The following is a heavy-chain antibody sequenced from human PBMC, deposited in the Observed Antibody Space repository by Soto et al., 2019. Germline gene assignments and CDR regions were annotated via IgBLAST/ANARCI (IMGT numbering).Heavy chain of an antibody. CDR3: AKAGIYTPGWFDP. CDR1: GVPFSSYA. CDR2: ISGSGGST. J-gene: IGHJ5*02. D-gene: IGHD3-10*01. V-gene: IGHV3-23*01. Sequence: PGGPNRLSYTASGVPFSSYAMSGVRKAPGKGLEWVSAISGSGGSTYYADSVKGRFTISRDNSKNTLYLQMNSLRAEDTAVYHSAKAGIYTPGWFDPWRQGTLVTVSS.